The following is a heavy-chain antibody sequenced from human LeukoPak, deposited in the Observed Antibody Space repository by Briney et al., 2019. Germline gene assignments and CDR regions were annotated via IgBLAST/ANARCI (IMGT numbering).Heavy chain of an antibody. CDR1: GYTFTGYY. Sequence: ASVKVSRKASGYTFTGYYMHLVRLAPGHRLEWMRRINPNSGGTNYAQKVQVRVTTTKDTSISTPYTELGTLRSDDTAVYYCARTRCDILTGPPYYFDYWGQGTLVTVSS. CDR3: ARTRCDILTGPPYYFDY. CDR2: INPNSGGT. D-gene: IGHD3-9*01. V-gene: IGHV1-2*06. J-gene: IGHJ4*02.